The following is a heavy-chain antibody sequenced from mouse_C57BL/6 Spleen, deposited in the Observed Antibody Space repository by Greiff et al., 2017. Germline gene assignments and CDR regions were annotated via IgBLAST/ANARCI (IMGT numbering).Heavy chain of an antibody. J-gene: IGHJ2*01. D-gene: IGHD2-1*01. CDR3: GRGGNHDFDD. CDR1: GYAFSSSW. CDR2: IYPGDGDT. V-gene: IGHV1-82*01. Sequence: QVQLQQSGPELVKPGASVKISCKASGYAFSSSWMNWVKQRPGKGLGWIGRIYPGDGDTNYNGKFKGKATLTADKSSSTAYMQLSSLTSEDSAVYFCGRGGNHDFDDWGQGTTLTVSS.